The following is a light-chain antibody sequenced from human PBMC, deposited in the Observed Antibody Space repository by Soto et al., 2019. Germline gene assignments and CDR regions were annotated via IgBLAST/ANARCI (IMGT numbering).Light chain of an antibody. J-gene: IGKJ1*01. CDR1: ESVSSH. V-gene: IGKV3-11*01. CDR3: QQRSNWPSIT. Sequence: EIVMTQSPATLSVSPGQRATLSCRASESVSSHLAWYQQKPGQAPRLLIYAASSRATGIPDRFSGSGSGTDFTLTISSLEPEDFAVYYCQQRSNWPSITFGQGTKVDSK. CDR2: AAS.